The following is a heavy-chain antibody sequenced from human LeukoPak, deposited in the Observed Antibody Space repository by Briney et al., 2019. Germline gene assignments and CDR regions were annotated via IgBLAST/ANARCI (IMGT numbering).Heavy chain of an antibody. J-gene: IGHJ6*04. CDR2: IYYSGST. CDR1: GGSISSYY. D-gene: IGHD6-19*01. Sequence: SETLSLTRTVSGGSISSYYWSWIRQPPGKGLEWIGYIYYSGSTNYNPSLKSRVTISVDTSKNQFSLKLSSVTAADTAVYFCAREVAVAGKRGAFYYYYGMDVWGEGTTVTVSS. CDR3: AREVAVAGKRGAFYYYYGMDV. V-gene: IGHV4-59*01.